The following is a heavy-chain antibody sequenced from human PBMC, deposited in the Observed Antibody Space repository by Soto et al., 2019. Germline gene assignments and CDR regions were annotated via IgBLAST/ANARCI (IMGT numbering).Heavy chain of an antibody. J-gene: IGHJ4*02. CDR2: ISGSDGKT. CDR1: GFSFGSYA. Sequence: GGSLRLSCAASGFSFGSYALSWVRQAPGKGLEWVSTISGSDGKTFYADSVKGRFSISRDTSQSTLYLQMNSLRANDTAMYYCARWSYLDYWGQGTRVTVSS. D-gene: IGHD3-3*01. CDR3: ARWSYLDY. V-gene: IGHV3-23*01.